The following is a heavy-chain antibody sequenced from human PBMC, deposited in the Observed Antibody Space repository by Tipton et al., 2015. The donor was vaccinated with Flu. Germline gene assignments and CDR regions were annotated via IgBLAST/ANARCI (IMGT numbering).Heavy chain of an antibody. CDR3: ATSRTFDY. V-gene: IGHV3-74*01. CDR2: INSDGSST. J-gene: IGHJ4*02. Sequence: SLRLSCAASGFTFTSYWMHWVHQAPGKGLVWVSRINSDGSSTNYADSVKGRFTISRDNAKNTLYLQMNSLRAEDTAVYYCATSRTFDYWGQGTLVTVSS. CDR1: GFTFTSYW.